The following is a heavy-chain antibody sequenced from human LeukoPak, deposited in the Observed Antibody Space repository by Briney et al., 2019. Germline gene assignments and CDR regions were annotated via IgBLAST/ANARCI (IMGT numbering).Heavy chain of an antibody. D-gene: IGHD3-10*01. Sequence: GGSLRLSCAASGFTFSRYSMNWVRQAPGKGLEWVSYISSSSSTVYYADSLKGRFTISRDNAQNSLYLQMNSLRDEDTAVYYCARAQTYYGSGSYLYWGQGTLVTASS. J-gene: IGHJ4*02. CDR1: GFTFSRYS. CDR3: ARAQTYYGSGSYLY. CDR2: ISSSSSTV. V-gene: IGHV3-48*02.